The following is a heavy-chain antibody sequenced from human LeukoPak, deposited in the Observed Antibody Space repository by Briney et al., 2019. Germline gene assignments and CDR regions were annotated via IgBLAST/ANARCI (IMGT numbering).Heavy chain of an antibody. V-gene: IGHV4-31*03. D-gene: IGHD2-15*01. J-gene: IGHJ5*02. CDR1: GGSISSGGYY. CDR2: IYYSGST. Sequence: PSETLSLTCTVSGGSISSGGYYWSRIRQHPGKGLEWIGYIYYSGSTYYNPSLKSRVTISVDTSKNQFSLKLSSVTAADTAVYYCARGRVGENWFDPWGQGTLVTVSS. CDR3: ARGRVGENWFDP.